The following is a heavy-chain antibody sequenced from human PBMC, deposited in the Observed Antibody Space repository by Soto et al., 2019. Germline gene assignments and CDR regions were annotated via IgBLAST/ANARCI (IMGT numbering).Heavy chain of an antibody. J-gene: IGHJ6*02. CDR2: IYYSGST. V-gene: IGHV4-39*01. D-gene: IGHD3-16*01. Sequence: PSETLSLTCTVSGGSISSSSYYWGWIRQPPGKGLEWIGSIYYSGSTYYNPSLKSRVTISVDTSKNQFSLKLSSVTAADTAVYYCARRGSYYGMDVWGQGTTVTVYS. CDR3: ARRGSYYGMDV. CDR1: GGSISSSSYY.